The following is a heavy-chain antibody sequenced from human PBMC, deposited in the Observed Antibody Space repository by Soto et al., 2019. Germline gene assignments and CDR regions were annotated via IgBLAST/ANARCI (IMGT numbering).Heavy chain of an antibody. Sequence: SQTLSLTCVISGDSVSSNSAAWNWIRQSPSRGLEWLGRTYYRSRWYNDYAVSVRSRITVNADTSKNQFSLHLNSVTPEDTAVYYGAGTSSLQWYYMDVWDKGTTVPVYS. CDR1: GDSVSSNSAA. J-gene: IGHJ6*03. CDR2: TYYRSRWYN. D-gene: IGHD1-7*01. CDR3: AGTSSLQWYYMDV. V-gene: IGHV6-1*01.